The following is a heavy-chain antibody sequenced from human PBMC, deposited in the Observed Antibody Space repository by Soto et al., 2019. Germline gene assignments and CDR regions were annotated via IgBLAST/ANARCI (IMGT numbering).Heavy chain of an antibody. CDR3: AASYGSGYRAFDY. D-gene: IGHD3-10*01. CDR1: GDTFSFYT. J-gene: IGHJ4*02. Sequence: QVQLVQSGTEVKKPGSSVKVSCKASGDTFSFYTINWVRQAPGLGLEWVGRINPIVSMSNYAQKFQGRVSXTXDXXPSTAYMELRSLRSDATAMYFCAASYGSGYRAFDYWGQGALVIVSS. CDR2: INPIVSMS. V-gene: IGHV1-69*02.